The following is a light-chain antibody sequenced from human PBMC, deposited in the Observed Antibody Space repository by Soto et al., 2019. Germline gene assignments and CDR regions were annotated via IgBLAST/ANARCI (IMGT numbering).Light chain of an antibody. J-gene: IGLJ2*01. CDR2: GNS. CDR1: SSNIVAGYD. Sequence: QSVLTPPPSVSGAPGQRVTISCTGSSSNIVAGYDVHWYQQLPGTAPKLLIYGNSNRPSGVPDRFSGSKSGTSASLAITGLQAEDEADYYCQSYDSSLSGNVVFGGGTQLTVL. CDR3: QSYDSSLSGNVV. V-gene: IGLV1-40*01.